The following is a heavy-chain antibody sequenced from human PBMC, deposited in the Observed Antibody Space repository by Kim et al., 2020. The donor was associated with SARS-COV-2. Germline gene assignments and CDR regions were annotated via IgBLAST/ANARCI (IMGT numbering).Heavy chain of an antibody. Sequence: ASVKVSCKASGYTFTNYGITWVRQAPGQGLECMGWISVYNGNTNYAQKFQGRVTMTTDTSTGTAYMELRSLRSDDTAVYYCVRGGLYGSGDYWGQGTLVTASS. CDR3: VRGGLYGSGDY. J-gene: IGHJ4*02. V-gene: IGHV1-18*01. CDR2: ISVYNGNT. CDR1: GYTFTNYG. D-gene: IGHD3-10*01.